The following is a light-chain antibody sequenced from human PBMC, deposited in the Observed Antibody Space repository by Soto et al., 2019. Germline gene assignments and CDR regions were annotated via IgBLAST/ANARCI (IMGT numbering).Light chain of an antibody. CDR3: CSYAGSRRV. CDR1: SSDVGSYNL. CDR2: EGS. Sequence: SALTQPASVSGSPGQSITISCTGNSSDVGSYNLVSWYQQHPGKAPKLMIYEGSKRPSGVSNRFSGSKSGNTASLTISGLQAEDEADYYCCSYAGSRRVFGTGTKVTVL. J-gene: IGLJ1*01. V-gene: IGLV2-23*01.